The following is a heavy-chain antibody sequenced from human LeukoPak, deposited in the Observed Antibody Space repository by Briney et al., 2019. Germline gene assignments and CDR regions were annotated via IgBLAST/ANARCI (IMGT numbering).Heavy chain of an antibody. V-gene: IGHV3-53*01. J-gene: IGHJ4*02. D-gene: IGHD1-14*01. Sequence: GGSLRLSCAASGFTVITNDMTWVRQAPGKGLEWVSVLYSDGNTKYADSVQGRFTISRDNSKNTLYLEMNSLSPDDSAVYYCARGVEPLAANTLAYWGQGTLVTVSS. CDR2: LYSDGNT. CDR3: ARGVEPLAANTLAY. CDR1: GFTVITND.